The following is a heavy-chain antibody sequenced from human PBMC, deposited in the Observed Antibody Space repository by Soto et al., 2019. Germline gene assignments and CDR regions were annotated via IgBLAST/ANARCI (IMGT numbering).Heavy chain of an antibody. CDR3: ARYDGCTNGVCYDDFDY. V-gene: IGHV1-18*01. D-gene: IGHD2-8*01. CDR2: ISAYNGNT. CDR1: GYTFTSSG. J-gene: IGHJ4*02. Sequence: ASVRVSCRASGYTFTSSGISLVRQAPGQGLEWMGWISAYNGNTNYAQKLQGRVTMTTDTSTSTAYMELRSLRSDDTAVYYCARYDGCTNGVCYDDFDYWGQGTLVTVSS.